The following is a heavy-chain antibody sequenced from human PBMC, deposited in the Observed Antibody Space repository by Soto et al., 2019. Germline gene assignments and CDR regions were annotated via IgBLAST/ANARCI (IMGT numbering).Heavy chain of an antibody. J-gene: IGHJ6*02. CDR1: GGSISSNSYY. D-gene: IGHD2-15*01. V-gene: IGHV4-39*01. Sequence: QLQLQESGPGLVKPSETLSLTCTVSGGSISSNSYYWAWIRQPPGKGLEWIGNIYYSGTTYYNPSLKSRVTISVDTSKNQFSLKLSSVTAAATAVYYCARHKGWYYSGVDVWGQGTTVTVSS. CDR3: ARHKGWYYSGVDV. CDR2: IYYSGTT.